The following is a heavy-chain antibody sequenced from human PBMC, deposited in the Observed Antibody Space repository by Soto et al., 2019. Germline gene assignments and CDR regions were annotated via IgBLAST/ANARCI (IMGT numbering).Heavy chain of an antibody. J-gene: IGHJ5*02. CDR1: GLTFSSYA. CDR3: ARHPERIAEIGWFDP. CDR2: ISYDGSNK. Sequence: GGSLRLSCAASGLTFSSYALSWVRQAPGKGLEWVAVISYDGSNKYYADSVKGRFTISRDNSKNTLYLQMNSLRAEDTAVYYCARHPERIAEIGWFDPWGQGTLVTVSS. D-gene: IGHD6-13*01. V-gene: IGHV3-30*03.